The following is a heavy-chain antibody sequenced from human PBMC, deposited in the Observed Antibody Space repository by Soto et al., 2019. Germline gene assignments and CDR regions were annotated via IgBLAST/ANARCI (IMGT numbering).Heavy chain of an antibody. CDR3: AHTGWDYYGMDA. CDR2: IYWDDDK. Sequence: SWVRQAPGKALEWLALIYWDDDKRYSPSLKSRLTITKDTSKNQVVLTMTNMDPVDTATYYCAHTGWDYYGMDAWGQGTTVTVSS. V-gene: IGHV2-5*08. J-gene: IGHJ6*02.